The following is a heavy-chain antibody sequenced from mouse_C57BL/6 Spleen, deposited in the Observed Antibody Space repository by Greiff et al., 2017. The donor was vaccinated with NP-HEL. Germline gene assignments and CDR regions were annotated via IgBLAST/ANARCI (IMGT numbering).Heavy chain of an antibody. V-gene: IGHV1-61*01. CDR3: ARPYGKGAWFAY. D-gene: IGHD2-1*01. CDR1: GYTFTSYW. J-gene: IGHJ3*01. Sequence: VQLQQPGAELVRPGSSVKLSCKASGYTFTSYWMDWVKQRPGQGLEWIGNIYPSDSETHYNQKFKDKATLTVDKSSSTAYMQLSSLTSEDSAVYYWARPYGKGAWFAYWGQGTLVTVSA. CDR2: IYPSDSET.